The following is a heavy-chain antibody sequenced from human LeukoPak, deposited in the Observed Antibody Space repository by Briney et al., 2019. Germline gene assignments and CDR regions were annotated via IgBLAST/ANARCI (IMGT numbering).Heavy chain of an antibody. CDR2: IYYSGST. Sequence: SETLSLTCTVSGGPISSSSYYWGWIRQPPGKGLEWIGSIYYSGSTYYNPSLKSRVTISVDTSKNQFSLKLSSVTAADTAVYYCARVPHVGYFDYWGQGTLVTVSS. V-gene: IGHV4-39*07. J-gene: IGHJ4*02. CDR1: GGPISSSSYY. CDR3: ARVPHVGYFDY.